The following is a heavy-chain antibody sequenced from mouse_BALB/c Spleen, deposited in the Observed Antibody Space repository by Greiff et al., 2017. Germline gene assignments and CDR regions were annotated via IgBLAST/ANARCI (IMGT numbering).Heavy chain of an antibody. J-gene: IGHJ4*01. CDR3: ARGPRIYYDYSYAMDY. D-gene: IGHD2-4*01. Sequence: VKLVESGPGLVAPSQSLSITCTVSGFSLTSYGVHWVRQPPGKGLEWLGVIWAGGSTNYNSALMSRLSISKDNSKSQVFLKMNSLQTDDTAMYYCARGPRIYYDYSYAMDYWGQGTSVTVSS. V-gene: IGHV2-9*02. CDR2: IWAGGST. CDR1: GFSLTSYG.